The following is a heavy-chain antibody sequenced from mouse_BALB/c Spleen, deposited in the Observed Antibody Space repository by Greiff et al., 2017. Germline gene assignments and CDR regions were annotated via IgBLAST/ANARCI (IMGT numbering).Heavy chain of an antibody. Sequence: EVKLVESGGGLVKPGGSLKLSCAASGFTFSSYAMSWVRQTPEKRLEWVASISSGGSTHYPDSVKGRFTISRDNARNILYLQMSSLRSEDTAMYYCARGDYLAWFAYWGQGTLVTVSA. D-gene: IGHD1-1*01. CDR2: ISSGGST. CDR3: ARGDYLAWFAY. V-gene: IGHV5-6-5*01. J-gene: IGHJ3*01. CDR1: GFTFSSYA.